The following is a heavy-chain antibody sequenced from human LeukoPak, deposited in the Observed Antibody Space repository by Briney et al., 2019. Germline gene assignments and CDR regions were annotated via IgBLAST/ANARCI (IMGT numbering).Heavy chain of an antibody. D-gene: IGHD3-3*01. CDR2: INPSGGST. Sequence: ASVKVSCKASGYTFTSYYMHWVRQAPGQGLEWIGIINPSGGSTSYAQKFQGRVTMTRDTSTSTVYMELRSLRSDDTAVYYCARDYFYDFWSGDPMTPPDYWGQGTLATVSS. V-gene: IGHV1-46*01. CDR1: GYTFTSYY. CDR3: ARDYFYDFWSGDPMTPPDY. J-gene: IGHJ4*02.